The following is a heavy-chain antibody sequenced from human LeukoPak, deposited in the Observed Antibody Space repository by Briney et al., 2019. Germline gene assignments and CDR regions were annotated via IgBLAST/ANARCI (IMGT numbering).Heavy chain of an antibody. V-gene: IGHV4-39*01. D-gene: IGHD3-10*01. CDR2: IYFSGST. CDR1: GGSITSSNYY. CDR3: ARRGDYYNSGTYLAPDDGFDI. J-gene: IGHJ3*02. Sequence: SETLSLTCTVSGGSITSSNYYWGWVRQPPGKGLEWIGSIYFSGSTFYNLSLKSRVTLSVDTSKNQFSLNLSSVTAADTAIYYCARRGDYYNSGTYLAPDDGFDIWGQGTMVTVSS.